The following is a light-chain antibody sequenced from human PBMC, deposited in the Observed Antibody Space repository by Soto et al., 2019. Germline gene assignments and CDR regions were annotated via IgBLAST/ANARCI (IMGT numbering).Light chain of an antibody. J-gene: IGKJ2*01. Sequence: DIQMTQSPSSLSASVGDRVTITCRTNQSISTYLNWYQGKPGKAPKLLIYAASSLQSGVPSKFRGSGSGTDFTLTISSLQPDDFATYYSQQSYSTPYTFGQGTKLEIK. CDR1: QSISTY. V-gene: IGKV1-39*01. CDR2: AAS. CDR3: QQSYSTPYT.